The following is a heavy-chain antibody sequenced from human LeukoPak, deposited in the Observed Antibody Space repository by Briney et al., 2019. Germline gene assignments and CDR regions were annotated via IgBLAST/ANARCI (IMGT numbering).Heavy chain of an antibody. D-gene: IGHD2-21*02. CDR3: ARDSRAFCGGDCYSPFDY. J-gene: IGHJ4*02. Sequence: GGSLGLSCAASGFTFNTYAMNWVRQAPGKGLEWVSSISSSSTYIYYADSVKGRFTISRDNAKNSLYLQMNSLRAEDTAVHYCARDSRAFCGGDCYSPFDYWGQGTLVTVSS. V-gene: IGHV3-21*01. CDR1: GFTFNTYA. CDR2: ISSSSTYI.